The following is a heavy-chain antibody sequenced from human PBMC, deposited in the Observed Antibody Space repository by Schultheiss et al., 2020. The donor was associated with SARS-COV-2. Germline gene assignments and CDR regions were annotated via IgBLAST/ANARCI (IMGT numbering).Heavy chain of an antibody. CDR1: GGSFSGYY. CDR3: ARESSSGSNNWFDP. CDR2: IYHSGST. D-gene: IGHD6-19*01. V-gene: IGHV4-34*01. Sequence: SETLSLTCAVYGGSFSGYYWSWIRQPPGKGLEWIGEIYHSGSTNYNPSLKSRVTISVDKSKNQFSLKLSSVTAADTAVYYCARESSSGSNNWFDPWGQGTLVTVSS. J-gene: IGHJ5*02.